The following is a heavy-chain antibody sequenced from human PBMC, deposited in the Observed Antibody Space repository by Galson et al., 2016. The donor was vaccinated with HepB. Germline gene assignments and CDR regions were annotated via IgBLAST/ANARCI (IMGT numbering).Heavy chain of an antibody. V-gene: IGHV3-48*04. CDR1: GFTFSSYS. CDR3: AREKGGIVGRGFDY. CDR2: ISSSSSTI. D-gene: IGHD3-22*01. J-gene: IGHJ4*02. Sequence: SLRLSCAASGFTFSSYSMNWVRQAPGKGLEWVSYISSSSSTIYYADSVKGRFTISRDNAKNSLYLQMNSLRAEDTAVYYCAREKGGIVGRGFDYWGQGTLVTVSS.